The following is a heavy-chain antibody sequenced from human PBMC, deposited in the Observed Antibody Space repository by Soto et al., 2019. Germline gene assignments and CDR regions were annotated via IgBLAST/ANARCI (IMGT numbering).Heavy chain of an antibody. Sequence: PGVSLRLSCAASGFTFTDYYMTWIRQAPGERLEWVSYISTTSDYTNYADSVKGRFTISRDNAKNSLYLQMNSLRAEDTAVYYCARDRDLTSSWSFDYWGQGTLVTVSS. D-gene: IGHD6-13*01. CDR1: GFTFTDYY. CDR3: ARDRDLTSSWSFDY. J-gene: IGHJ4*02. V-gene: IGHV3-11*06. CDR2: ISTTSDYT.